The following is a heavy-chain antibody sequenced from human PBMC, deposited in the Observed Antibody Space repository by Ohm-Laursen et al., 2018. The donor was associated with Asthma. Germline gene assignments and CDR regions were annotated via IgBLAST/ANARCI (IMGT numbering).Heavy chain of an antibody. CDR1: GFTFSTYA. CDR3: AKMMNWQTKGFDM. CDR2: ISGSGGST. J-gene: IGHJ3*02. V-gene: IGHV3-23*01. Sequence: GSLRLSCAASGFTFSTYAMTWVRQAPGKGLEWVSTISGSGGSTYYADSVKGRFTISRDNSKNTLSLQMDSLRAEDTAVYYCAKMMNWQTKGFDMWGQGTMVTVSS. D-gene: IGHD1-1*01.